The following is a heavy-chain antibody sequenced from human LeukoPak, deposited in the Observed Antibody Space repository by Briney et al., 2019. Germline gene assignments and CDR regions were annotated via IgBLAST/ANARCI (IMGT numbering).Heavy chain of an antibody. V-gene: IGHV3-30-3*01. CDR2: ISYDGSNK. Sequence: GGSLRLSCAASGFTFSSYAMHWVRQAPGKGLEWVAVISYDGSNKYYADSVKGRFTISRDNSKNTLYLQMNSLRAEDTAVYYCARDSIGTYYYDKNAFDIWGQGTMVTVSS. J-gene: IGHJ3*02. CDR3: ARDSIGTYYYDKNAFDI. D-gene: IGHD3-22*01. CDR1: GFTFSSYA.